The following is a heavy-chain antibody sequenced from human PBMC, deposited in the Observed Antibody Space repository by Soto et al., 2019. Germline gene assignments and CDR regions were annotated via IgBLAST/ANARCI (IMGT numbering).Heavy chain of an antibody. D-gene: IGHD3-3*01. J-gene: IGHJ6*02. CDR1: GFTFSSYS. CDR3: ARDAPPYDFWSGYYTHYYYYGMDV. CDR2: ISSSSSYI. Sequence: PGGSLRLSCAASGFTFSSYSMNWVRQAPGKGLEWVSSISSSSSYIYYADSVKGRFTISRDSAKNSLYLQMNSLRAEDTAVYYCARDAPPYDFWSGYYTHYYYYGMDVWCQGTTVTVSS. V-gene: IGHV3-21*01.